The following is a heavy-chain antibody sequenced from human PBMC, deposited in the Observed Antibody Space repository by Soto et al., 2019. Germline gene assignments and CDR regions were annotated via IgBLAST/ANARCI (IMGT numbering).Heavy chain of an antibody. CDR2: GST. V-gene: IGHV4-59*11. CDR3: ARVSTSASGSYYTLDY. D-gene: IGHD3-10*01. Sequence: SETLSLTCTVSGDSISSHYWSWIRQPPGKGLEWIGFGSTKYNPSLKSRIRISVDTSKNQFSLNLTSATAADTAVYYCARVSTSASGSYYTLDYWGQGALVTVSS. J-gene: IGHJ4*02. CDR1: GDSISSHY.